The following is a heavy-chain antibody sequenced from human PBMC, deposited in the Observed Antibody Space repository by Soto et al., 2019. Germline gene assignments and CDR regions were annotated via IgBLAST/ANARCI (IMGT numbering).Heavy chain of an antibody. V-gene: IGHV3-53*01. CDR1: GFTVSSNY. CDR2: IYSGGST. Sequence: GGSLRLSCAASGFTVSSNYMSWVRQAPGKGLEWVSVIYSGGSTYYADSVKGRFTISRDNSKNTLYLQMNSLRAEDTAVYYCASTTAFVYYGMDVWGQGTTVTVSS. D-gene: IGHD5-18*01. J-gene: IGHJ6*02. CDR3: ASTTAFVYYGMDV.